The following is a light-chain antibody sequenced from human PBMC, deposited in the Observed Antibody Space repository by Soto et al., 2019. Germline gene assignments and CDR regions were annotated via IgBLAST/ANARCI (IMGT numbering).Light chain of an antibody. CDR3: SSYTSSSTHWV. CDR2: EVS. Sequence: QSALTQPASVSGSPGQSITISCTGTSSDVGGYNYVSWYQQHPRKAPKLMIYEVSNRPSGVSNRFSGSKSGNTASLTISGLQAEDEADYYCSSYTSSSTHWVFGGGTKVTVL. J-gene: IGLJ3*02. V-gene: IGLV2-14*01. CDR1: SSDVGGYNY.